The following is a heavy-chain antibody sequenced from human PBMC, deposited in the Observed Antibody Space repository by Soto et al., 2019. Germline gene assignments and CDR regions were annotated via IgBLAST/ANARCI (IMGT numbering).Heavy chain of an antibody. J-gene: IGHJ4*02. V-gene: IGHV1-18*01. D-gene: IGHD5-18*01. CDR2: ISPYNDNT. CDR1: GYTFTSYG. Sequence: ASVKVSCKASGYTFTSYGISWVRQAPGRGLEWMGWISPYNDNTNYAQKLQGRVTMTTDTSTSTAYMELRSLRSDDTAVYYCARDPVDTPMRHWGQGTLVTVSS. CDR3: ARDPVDTPMRH.